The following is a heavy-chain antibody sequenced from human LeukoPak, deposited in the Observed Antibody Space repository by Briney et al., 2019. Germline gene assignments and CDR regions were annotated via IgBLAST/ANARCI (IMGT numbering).Heavy chain of an antibody. Sequence: SETLSLTCTVSGGSISSSSYYWGRIRQPPGKGLEWIGSIYYSGSTYYNPSLKSRVTISVDTSKNQFSLKLSSVTAADTAVYYCARHLVILGYCSGGSCIDFDYWGQGTLVTVSS. CDR3: ARHLVILGYCSGGSCIDFDY. D-gene: IGHD2-15*01. CDR1: GGSISSSSYY. J-gene: IGHJ4*02. V-gene: IGHV4-39*01. CDR2: IYYSGST.